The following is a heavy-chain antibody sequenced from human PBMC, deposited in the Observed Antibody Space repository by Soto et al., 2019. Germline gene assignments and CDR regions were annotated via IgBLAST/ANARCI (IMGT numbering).Heavy chain of an antibody. D-gene: IGHD2-8*01. Sequence: GASVKVSCKASGGTFSSYTISWVRQAPGQGLEWMGRIIPILGIANYAQKFQGRVTITAGKSTSTAYMELSSLRSEDTAVYYCARDMLVSYYYYYYGMDVWGQGTTVTVSS. CDR2: IIPILGIA. CDR3: ARDMLVSYYYYYYGMDV. J-gene: IGHJ6*02. V-gene: IGHV1-69*04. CDR1: GGTFSSYT.